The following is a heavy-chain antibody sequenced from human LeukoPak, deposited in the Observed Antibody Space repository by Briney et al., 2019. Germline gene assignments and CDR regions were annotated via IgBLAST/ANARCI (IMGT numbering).Heavy chain of an antibody. V-gene: IGHV3-33*01. J-gene: IGHJ4*02. CDR1: GVTFSSYG. CDR3: ARAGPFKTISPYFDY. CDR2: RWYDGSNK. Sequence: GRSLRLSCAASGVTFSSYGMHWVRQALGKGLDRVGVRWYDGSNKYYSDSVKGRFTISRDNSKNTLYLKMNTPRAEDTAVYYCARAGPFKTISPYFDYWGQGTLVTVSS. D-gene: IGHD3-3*01.